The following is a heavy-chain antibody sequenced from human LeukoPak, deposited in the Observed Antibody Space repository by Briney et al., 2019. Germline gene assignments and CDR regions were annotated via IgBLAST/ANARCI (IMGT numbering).Heavy chain of an antibody. CDR3: ARETLVRGVFSYEY. CDR2: ISSSSSYT. J-gene: IGHJ4*02. CDR1: GFTFSDYY. V-gene: IGHV3-11*06. D-gene: IGHD3-10*01. Sequence: GGSLRLSCAASGFTFSDYYLSWIRQAPGKGLEWVSYISSSSSYTNYADSVKGRFTISRDNAKNPLYLQMNSLRAEDTAVYYCARETLVRGVFSYEYWGQGTLVTVSS.